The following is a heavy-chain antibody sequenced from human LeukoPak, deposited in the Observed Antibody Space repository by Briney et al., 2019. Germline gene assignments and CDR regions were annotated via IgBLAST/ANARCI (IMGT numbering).Heavy chain of an antibody. CDR2: INHSGST. J-gene: IGHJ4*02. D-gene: IGHD3-22*01. CDR3: ARHSYYYDSSGYSKSGGLGFDY. V-gene: IGHV4-34*01. Sequence: PSETLSLTCAVYGGSFSGYYWSWNRQPPGKGLEWIGEINHSGSTNYNPSLKSRVTISVDTSKNQFSLKLSSVTAADTAVYYCARHSYYYDSSGYSKSGGLGFDYWGQGTLVTVSS. CDR1: GGSFSGYY.